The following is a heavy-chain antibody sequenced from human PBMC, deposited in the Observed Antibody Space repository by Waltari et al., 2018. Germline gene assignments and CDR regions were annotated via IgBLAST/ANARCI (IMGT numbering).Heavy chain of an antibody. CDR3: ARAPPRYYDSSGYFDY. Sequence: QLPLQASAPGLLTPSETLSLTCTVSGGSISSYYWTWIRQPPGKGLEWIGYIYYSGSTNYNPALKSRVTISVDTSKNQFSLKLSYVTAADTAVYYCARAPPRYYDSSGYFDYWGQGTLVTVSS. CDR2: IYYSGST. D-gene: IGHD3-22*01. CDR1: GGSISSYY. V-gene: IGHV4-59*01. J-gene: IGHJ4*02.